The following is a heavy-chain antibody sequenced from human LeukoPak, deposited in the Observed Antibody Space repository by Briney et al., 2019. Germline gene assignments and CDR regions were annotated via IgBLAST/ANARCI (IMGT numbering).Heavy chain of an antibody. J-gene: IGHJ3*02. CDR1: GYTFTSYG. CDR2: ISAYNGNT. Sequence: ASVKVSCKASGYTFTSYGISWERQAPGQGLEWMGWISAYNGNTNYAQKLQGRVTMTTDTSTSTAYMELRSLRSDDTAVYYCARDVDIVVVPAAMEDDAFDIWGQGTMVTVSS. CDR3: ARDVDIVVVPAAMEDDAFDI. V-gene: IGHV1-18*04. D-gene: IGHD2-2*01.